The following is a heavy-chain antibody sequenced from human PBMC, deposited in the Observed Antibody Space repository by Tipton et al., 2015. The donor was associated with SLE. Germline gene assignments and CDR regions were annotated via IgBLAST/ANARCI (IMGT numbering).Heavy chain of an antibody. CDR2: ISPSGGNI. D-gene: IGHD6-19*01. V-gene: IGHV3-23*01. CDR3: TKHLSPDIAVSGD. J-gene: IGHJ4*01. CDR1: GFTFSSIA. Sequence: SLRLSCAASGFTFSSIAMSWVRQAPGKRLEWVSTISPSGGNIYYGDSVKGRFTISRDNDKKTLYLQMNNLSADDTAGYYFTKHLSPDIAVSGDWGHGTLVTVSS.